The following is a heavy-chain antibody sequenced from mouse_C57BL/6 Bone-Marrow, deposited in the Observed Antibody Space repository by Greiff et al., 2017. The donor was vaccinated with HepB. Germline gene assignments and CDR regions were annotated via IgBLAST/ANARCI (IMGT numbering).Heavy chain of an antibody. CDR3: ARVGLDYGSSLYYFDY. CDR1: GYTFTNYW. D-gene: IGHD1-1*01. CDR2: IYPGGGYT. V-gene: IGHV1-63*01. J-gene: IGHJ2*01. Sequence: VQLQQSGAELVRPGTSVKMSCKASGYTFTNYWIGWAKQRPGHGLEWIGDIYPGGGYTNYNEKFKGKATLTADKSSSTADMQFSSLTSEDSAIYYCARVGLDYGSSLYYFDYWGQGTTLTVSS.